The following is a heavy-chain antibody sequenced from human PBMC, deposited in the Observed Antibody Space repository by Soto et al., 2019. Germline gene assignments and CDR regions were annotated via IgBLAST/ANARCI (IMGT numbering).Heavy chain of an antibody. J-gene: IGHJ3*01. D-gene: IGHD2-2*01. V-gene: IGHV1-69*04. CDR2: IIPMFGIA. CDR3: ARESGRSDLVPAAF. Sequence: GASVKVSCKGSGGNRYTITWVRQAPGQGLEWMGRIIPMFGIATYAQNFQGRVTISADKSTSTAYMELSSLRSEDTAVYYCARESGRSDLVPAAF. CDR1: GGNRYT.